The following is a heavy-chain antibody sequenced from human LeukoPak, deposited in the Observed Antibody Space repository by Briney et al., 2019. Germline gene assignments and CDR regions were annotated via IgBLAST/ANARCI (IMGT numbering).Heavy chain of an antibody. D-gene: IGHD2-8*01. J-gene: IGHJ3*02. CDR3: GREDRIVLGNDALDI. CDR2: ISSSSSYI. V-gene: IGHV3-21*01. CDR1: GFTFSSYS. Sequence: PGGSLRLSCAASGFTFSSYSMNWVRQAPGKGLEWVSSISSSSSYIYYADSVKGRFTISRDNAKNTLYLQMNSLRGEDTAVYYCGREDRIVLGNDALDIWGQGTMVTVSS.